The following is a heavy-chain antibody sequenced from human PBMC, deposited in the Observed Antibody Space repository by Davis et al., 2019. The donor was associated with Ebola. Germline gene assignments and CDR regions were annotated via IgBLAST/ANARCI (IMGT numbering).Heavy chain of an antibody. V-gene: IGHV3-30-3*01. Sequence: GESLKISCAASGFTFSSYWMSWVRQAPGKGLGWVAVISYDGSNKYYADSVKGRFIISRDNSKNTLYLQMNSLRAEDTAVYYCAEQQLLDWGQGTLVTVSS. D-gene: IGHD6-13*01. CDR2: ISYDGSNK. CDR1: GFTFSSYW. J-gene: IGHJ4*02. CDR3: AEQQLLD.